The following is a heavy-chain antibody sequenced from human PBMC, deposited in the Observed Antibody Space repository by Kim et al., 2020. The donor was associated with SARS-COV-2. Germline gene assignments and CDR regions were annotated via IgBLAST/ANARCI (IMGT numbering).Heavy chain of an antibody. CDR3: ARTYYYGSGSRGYFDY. D-gene: IGHD3-10*01. V-gene: IGHV4-31*02. Sequence: SLKSRVTISVDTSKNQFSLKLSSVTAADTAVYYCARTYYYGSGSRGYFDYWGQGTLVTVSS. J-gene: IGHJ4*02.